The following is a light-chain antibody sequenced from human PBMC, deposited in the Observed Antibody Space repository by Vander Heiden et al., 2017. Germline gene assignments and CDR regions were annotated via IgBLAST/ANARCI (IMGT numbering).Light chain of an antibody. CDR2: WAS. J-gene: IGKJ3*01. CDR1: QSVFYSATNNNY. CDR3: QQYYRPPFT. V-gene: IGKV4-1*01. Sequence: DIVMTQSPASLAVSLGERATINCKSSQSVFYSATNNNYLSWYQQKPGQPPKLLIYWASTRESGVPDRFSGSGSGTDFTLTISSLQAEDVAVYYCQQYYRPPFTFGPGTKVHIK.